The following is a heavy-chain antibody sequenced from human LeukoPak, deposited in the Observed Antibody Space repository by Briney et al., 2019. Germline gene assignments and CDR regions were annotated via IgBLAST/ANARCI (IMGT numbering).Heavy chain of an antibody. J-gene: IGHJ4*02. Sequence: ASVKVSCKTSGYTFTSYGISWVRQAPGQGLEWMGWISPYNGNTNYAQKLQARVTMTTDTSTSTAYMELRSLRSDDTAVYYCARGLGYYDSSGYFDYWGQGTLVTVSS. CDR3: ARGLGYYDSSGYFDY. D-gene: IGHD3-22*01. CDR2: ISPYNGNT. V-gene: IGHV1-18*01. CDR1: GYTFTSYG.